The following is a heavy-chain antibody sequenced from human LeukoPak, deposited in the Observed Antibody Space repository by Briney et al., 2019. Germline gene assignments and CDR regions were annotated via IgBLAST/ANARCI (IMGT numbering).Heavy chain of an antibody. CDR3: ASLAVAGTETFDY. CDR1: GFTFDDYA. CDR2: ISSSSSYI. V-gene: IGHV3-21*01. J-gene: IGHJ4*02. D-gene: IGHD6-19*01. Sequence: GRSLRLSCAASGFTFDDYAMHWVRQAPGKGLEWVSSISSSSSYIYYADSVKGRFTISRDNAKNSLYLQMNSLRAEDTAVYYCASLAVAGTETFDYWGQGTLVTVSS.